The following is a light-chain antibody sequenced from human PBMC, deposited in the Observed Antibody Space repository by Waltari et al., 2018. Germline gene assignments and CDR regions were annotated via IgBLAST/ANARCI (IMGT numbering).Light chain of an antibody. CDR2: STN. V-gene: IGLV8-61*01. CDR3: VLYVGGGTWV. J-gene: IGLJ3*02. CDR1: LGSVSYNYS. Sequence: QTVVTQEPSCSVYPGGTVTHTFGLSLGSVSYNYSPIWYLQTPVQAPRTLIYSTNTRSSGVSDRFSGSILGNKAALTITGAQANDESDYYCVLYVGGGTWVFGGGTKLTVL.